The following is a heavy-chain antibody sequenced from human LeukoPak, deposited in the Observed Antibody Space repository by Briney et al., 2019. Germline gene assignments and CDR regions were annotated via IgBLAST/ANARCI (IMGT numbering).Heavy chain of an antibody. CDR1: GFTFSRYA. D-gene: IGHD3-22*01. V-gene: IGHV3-30-3*01. J-gene: IGHJ4*02. CDR2: ISFDGSNK. CDR3: AYSSGYYD. Sequence: GGSLRLSCAASGFTFSRYAMHWVRQAPGKGLEWVAVISFDGSNKYYADSVKGRFTISRDNSKNTLYLQMNSLRAEDTAVYYCAYSSGYYDWGQGTLVTVSS.